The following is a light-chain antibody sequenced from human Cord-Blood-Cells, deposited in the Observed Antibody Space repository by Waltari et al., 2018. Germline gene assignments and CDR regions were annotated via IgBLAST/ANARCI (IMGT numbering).Light chain of an antibody. CDR3: QQYNNWWT. Sequence: EIVMTQSPATLSVSPGERATLSCRASQSVSSNLAWYQQKPGQAPRLLIYGASTRATGIPDRFSASGSGTEFTLTISSLQSEDFAVYYCQQYNNWWTFGQGTKVEIK. CDR2: GAS. J-gene: IGKJ1*01. V-gene: IGKV3-15*01. CDR1: QSVSSN.